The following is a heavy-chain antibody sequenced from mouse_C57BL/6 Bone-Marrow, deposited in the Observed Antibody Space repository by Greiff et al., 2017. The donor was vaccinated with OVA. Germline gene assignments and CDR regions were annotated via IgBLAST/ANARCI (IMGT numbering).Heavy chain of an antibody. Sequence: EVKLVESGGGLVKPGGSLKLSCAASGFTFSSYAMSWVRQTPEKRLEWVATISDGGSYTYYPDNVKGRFTISRDHAKNNLYLQMSHLKSEDTAMYYCARALYYFDYWGQGTTLTVSS. V-gene: IGHV5-4*03. CDR1: GFTFSSYA. CDR3: ARALYYFDY. J-gene: IGHJ2*01. D-gene: IGHD1-1*01. CDR2: ISDGGSYT.